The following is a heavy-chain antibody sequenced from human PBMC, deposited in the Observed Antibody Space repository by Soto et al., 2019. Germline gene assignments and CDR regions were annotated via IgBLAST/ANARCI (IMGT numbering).Heavy chain of an antibody. J-gene: IGHJ6*02. V-gene: IGHV4-61*01. CDR2: IYYGGST. D-gene: IGHD6-13*01. Sequence: SQTLSLTCTVSGGSVSSGSYYWSCMRQPPGKGLEWIGYIYYGGSTNYNPSLKSRVTISVDTSKNQFSLKLSSVTAADTAVYYRARDWAAAAGTFYYYGMDVWGQGTTVTVSS. CDR3: ARDWAAAAGTFYYYGMDV. CDR1: GGSVSSGSYY.